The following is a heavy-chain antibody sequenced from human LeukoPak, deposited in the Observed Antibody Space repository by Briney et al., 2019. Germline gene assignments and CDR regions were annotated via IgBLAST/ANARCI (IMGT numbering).Heavy chain of an antibody. CDR2: IYYSGST. D-gene: IGHD1-26*01. CDR3: ARGKWEPRYAFDI. V-gene: IGHV4-39*07. CDR1: RGSISSSSYY. J-gene: IGHJ3*02. Sequence: SETLSLTCTVSRGSISSSSYYWGWIRQPPGKGLEWIGSIYYSGSTYYNPSLKSRVTISVDTSKNQFSLKLSSVTAADTAVYYCARGKWEPRYAFDIWGQGTMVTVSS.